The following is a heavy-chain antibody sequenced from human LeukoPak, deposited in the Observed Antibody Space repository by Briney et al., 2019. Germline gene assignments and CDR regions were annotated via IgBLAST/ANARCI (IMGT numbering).Heavy chain of an antibody. Sequence: GGSLRLSCAASGLTFSSYWMSWVRQAPGKGLEWVANIKQDGSEKYYVDSVKGRFTISRDNAKNSLYLQMNSLRAEDTAVYYCARERGYSYGPLNHFDYWGQGTLVTVSS. D-gene: IGHD5-18*01. V-gene: IGHV3-7*03. CDR3: ARERGYSYGPLNHFDY. CDR2: IKQDGSEK. J-gene: IGHJ4*02. CDR1: GLTFSSYW.